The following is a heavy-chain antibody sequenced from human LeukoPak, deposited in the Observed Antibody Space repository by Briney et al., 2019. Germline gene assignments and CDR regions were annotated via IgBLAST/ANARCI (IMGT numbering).Heavy chain of an antibody. V-gene: IGHV4-34*01. CDR1: GGSFSGYY. CDR3: AGDPLQLDTAMIRVRLGMDV. CDR2: INHSGST. D-gene: IGHD5-18*01. J-gene: IGHJ6*02. Sequence: PSETLSLTCAVYGGSFSGYYWSWIRQPPGKGLEWIGEINHSGSTNYNPSLKSRVTISVDTSKNQFSLKLSAVTAADTAVYYCAGDPLQLDTAMIRVRLGMDVWGQGTTVTVPS.